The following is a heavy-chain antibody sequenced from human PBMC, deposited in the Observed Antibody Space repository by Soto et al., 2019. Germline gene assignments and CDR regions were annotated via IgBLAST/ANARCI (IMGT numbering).Heavy chain of an antibody. CDR2: IHNGERT. D-gene: IGHD4-17*01. CDR3: SYGDSPGPIHH. J-gene: IGHJ5*02. V-gene: IGHV4-59*01. CDR1: GASISSYY. Sequence: SETLSLTCSVSGASISSYYWSWFRQAPGKGLEYTGYIHNGERTNYNPSLESRVTISADTSKNQFSLRLSSVTAADTAMYYCSYGDSPGPIHHWGQGTMVTVYS.